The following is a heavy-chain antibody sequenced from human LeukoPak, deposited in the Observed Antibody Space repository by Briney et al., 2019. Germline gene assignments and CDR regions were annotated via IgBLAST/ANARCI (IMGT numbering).Heavy chain of an antibody. Sequence: TWGSLRLSCAASGFTFSSYSMNRVGQAPGKGLEWVSYISSSSSTIYYADSVKGRFTISRDNAKNSLYLQMNSLRAEDTAVYYCARGYSSGWYVYWGQGTLVTVSS. V-gene: IGHV3-48*01. CDR2: ISSSSSTI. CDR3: ARGYSSGWYVY. D-gene: IGHD6-19*01. J-gene: IGHJ4*02. CDR1: GFTFSSYS.